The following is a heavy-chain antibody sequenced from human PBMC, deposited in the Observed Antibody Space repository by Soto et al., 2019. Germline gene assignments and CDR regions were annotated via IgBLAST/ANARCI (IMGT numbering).Heavy chain of an antibody. CDR2: TRNKANTYTT. J-gene: IGHJ6*02. V-gene: IGHV3-72*01. D-gene: IGHD2-15*01. Sequence: GGSLRLSCAASGFTFSDHYMDWVRQAPGKGLEWVGRTRNKANTYTTEYAASVKGRFTISRDDSKNSLYLQMNSLKTEDTAVYYCARGGYCGSASCHSDYYGMDVWGQGTTVTVSS. CDR3: ARGGYCGSASCHSDYYGMDV. CDR1: GFTFSDHY.